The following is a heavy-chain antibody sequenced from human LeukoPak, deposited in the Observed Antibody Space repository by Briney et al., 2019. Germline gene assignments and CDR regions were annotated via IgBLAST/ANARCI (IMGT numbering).Heavy chain of an antibody. CDR1: GVSISRYY. Sequence: SETLSLTCTVSGVSISRYYRSWVRQPPGKGLEWVGHIYTIESTRYNPSIKSRLTMSVDTSKNQLSLKLSSVTSADTAVYYCAREGITVAGTGGGVDYWGQGTLVTVSS. D-gene: IGHD1-14*01. CDR2: IYTIEST. CDR3: AREGITVAGTGGGVDY. J-gene: IGHJ4*02. V-gene: IGHV4-4*07.